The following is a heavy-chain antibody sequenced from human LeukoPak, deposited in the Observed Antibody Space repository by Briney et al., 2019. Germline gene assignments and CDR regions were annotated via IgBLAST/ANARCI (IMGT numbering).Heavy chain of an antibody. Sequence: ASVKVSCKASGYTFTGYYMHWVRQAPGQGLEWMGWINPNSGGTNYAQKFQGRVTMTRDTSISTAYMELSRLRSDDTAVYYCARGSYYFHYHYYYGMDVWGQGTTVTVSS. V-gene: IGHV1-2*02. D-gene: IGHD1-26*01. J-gene: IGHJ6*02. CDR3: ARGSYYFHYHYYYGMDV. CDR2: INPNSGGT. CDR1: GYTFTGYY.